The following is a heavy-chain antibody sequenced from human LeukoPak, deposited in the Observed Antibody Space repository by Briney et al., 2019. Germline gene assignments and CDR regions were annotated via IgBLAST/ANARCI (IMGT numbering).Heavy chain of an antibody. CDR1: GNSSSSGSYY. Sequence: PSETLSLTCTVSGNSSSSGSYYWSWIRQPAGKGLEWIGRIYTSGSTNYNPSLKSRVTISVDTSKNQFSLKLSSVTAADTAVYYCAREAGGIASFDYWGQGTLVTVSS. J-gene: IGHJ4*02. V-gene: IGHV4-61*02. D-gene: IGHD4-23*01. CDR3: AREAGGIASFDY. CDR2: IYTSGST.